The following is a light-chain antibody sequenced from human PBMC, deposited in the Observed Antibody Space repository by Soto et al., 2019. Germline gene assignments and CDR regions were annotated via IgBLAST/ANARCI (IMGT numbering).Light chain of an antibody. CDR3: QQYYRTSGT. CDR2: WAS. V-gene: IGKV4-1*01. Sequence: DIVMTQSPDSLAVSLGERATINCKSSQRVLYSSNNKNYLAWYQQKPGQPPMLLIYWASTRESGVPDRFSGSGSGTDFTLTISSMQAEDVAVYYCQQYYRTSGTFGQGTKLEIK. J-gene: IGKJ2*01. CDR1: QRVLYSSNNKNY.